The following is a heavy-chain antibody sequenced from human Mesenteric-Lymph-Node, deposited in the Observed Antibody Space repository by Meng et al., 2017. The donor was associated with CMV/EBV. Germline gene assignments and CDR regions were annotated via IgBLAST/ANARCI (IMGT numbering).Heavy chain of an antibody. J-gene: IGHJ4*02. D-gene: IGHD3-3*01. CDR1: GGSFSGYY. CDR2: INHSGST. Sequence: GSLRLSCAVHGGSFSGYYWNWIRQPPGKGLEWIGEINHSGSTNYNPSLKSRVTISVDTSTNQFFLNLTSVTATDTAVYYCAREMNDYWSGYHPFDYWGQGTLVTVSS. CDR3: AREMNDYWSGYHPFDY. V-gene: IGHV4-34*01.